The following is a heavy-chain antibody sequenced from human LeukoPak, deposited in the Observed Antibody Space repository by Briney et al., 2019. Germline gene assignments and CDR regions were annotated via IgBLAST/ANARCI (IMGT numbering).Heavy chain of an antibody. Sequence: SETLSLTCTVSGGSISSYYWSWIRQPPGKGLEWIGYIYYRGSTNYNPSLKSRVTISVDTSKNQFSLKLSSVTAADTAVYYCAGGGSRHDYWGQGTLVTVSS. CDR2: IYYRGST. V-gene: IGHV4-59*01. D-gene: IGHD3-16*01. CDR3: AGGGSRHDY. J-gene: IGHJ4*02. CDR1: GGSISSYY.